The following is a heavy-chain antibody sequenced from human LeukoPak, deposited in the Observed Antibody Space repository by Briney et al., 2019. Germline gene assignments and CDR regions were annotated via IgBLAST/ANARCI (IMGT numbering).Heavy chain of an antibody. V-gene: IGHV4-39*07. CDR3: AGSYGYPYYFDY. CDR1: GGSISSSSYY. D-gene: IGHD1-1*01. CDR2: IYYSGST. J-gene: IGHJ4*02. Sequence: SETLSLTCTVSGGSISSSSYYWGWIRQPPGKGLEWIGNIYYSGSTYYNPSLKSRVTISVDTSKNQFSLKLSSVTAADTAVHYCAGSYGYPYYFDYWGQGTLVTVSS.